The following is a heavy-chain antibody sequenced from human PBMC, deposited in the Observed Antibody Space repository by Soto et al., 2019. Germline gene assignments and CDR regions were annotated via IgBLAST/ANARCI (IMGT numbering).Heavy chain of an antibody. CDR3: TRDLNGGNPFDY. J-gene: IGHJ4*02. CDR1: GYTLTDYA. CDR2: IDPGSGAA. D-gene: IGHD2-8*01. V-gene: IGHV1-3*01. Sequence: QVQLVQSGAEVKKPGASVKVSCKPSGYTLTDYAIHWVRQVAGQRLEWLAWIDPGSGAATYSQRVQGRIILSRDNSASTFYMDLSSLTSEDTAVYFCTRDLNGGNPFDYWGQGALVTVSS.